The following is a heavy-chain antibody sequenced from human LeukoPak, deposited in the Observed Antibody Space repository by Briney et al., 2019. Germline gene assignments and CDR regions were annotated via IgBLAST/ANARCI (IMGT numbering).Heavy chain of an antibody. Sequence: AGSLTLSCAASGFTFSSYGMHWHRQAPGQGLVWVAVIYDEGSNKYYADAVKSRFTIAKDNYKSPLYLQMNILRAEDTAVYYCARGYCSSTSCQSPADYWGQGTLVTVSS. J-gene: IGHJ4*02. D-gene: IGHD2-2*01. CDR2: IYDEGSNK. CDR3: ARGYCSSTSCQSPADY. CDR1: GFTFSSYG. V-gene: IGHV3-33*01.